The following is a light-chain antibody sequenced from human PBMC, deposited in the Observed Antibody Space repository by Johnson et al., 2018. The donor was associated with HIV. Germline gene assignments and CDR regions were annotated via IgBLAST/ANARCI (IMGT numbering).Light chain of an antibody. CDR1: NSNIGNNY. CDR3: GTWDSSLSVLYV. CDR2: ENN. Sequence: QSVLTQPPSVSAAPGQKVTISCSGSNSNIGNNYVSWYQQLPGTAPKLLIYENNKRPSGIPDRFSGSKSGTSATLGITGLQTVDEADYYCGTWDSSLSVLYVLGTRTKGTVL. V-gene: IGLV1-51*02. J-gene: IGLJ1*01.